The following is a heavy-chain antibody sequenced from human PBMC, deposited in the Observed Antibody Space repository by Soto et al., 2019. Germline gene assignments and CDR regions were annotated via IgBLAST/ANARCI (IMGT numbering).Heavy chain of an antibody. CDR3: ARGVDIVATVWFDP. D-gene: IGHD5-12*01. CDR2: MNPNSGNT. J-gene: IGHJ5*02. CDR1: GYTFTSYD. Sequence: QVQLVQSGAEVKKPGASVKVSCKASGYTFTSYDINWVRQATGQGLGWMGWMNPNSGNTGYAQKFQGRVTMTRNTSISTAYMELSSLRSEDTAVYYCARGVDIVATVWFDPWGQGTLVTVSS. V-gene: IGHV1-8*01.